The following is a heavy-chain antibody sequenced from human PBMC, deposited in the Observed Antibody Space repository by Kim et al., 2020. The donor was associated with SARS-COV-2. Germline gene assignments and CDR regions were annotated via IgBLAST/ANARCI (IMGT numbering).Heavy chain of an antibody. D-gene: IGHD2-21*02. CDR1: GYTFTSYA. J-gene: IGHJ1*01. V-gene: IGHV1-3*01. Sequence: ASVKVSCKASGYTFTSYAMHWVRQAPGQRLEWMGWINAGNGNTKYSQKFQGRVTITRDTTASTAYMELSSLRSEDTAVYYCARDKARHIVVVTPKYFQHWGQGTLVTVSS. CDR3: ARDKARHIVVVTPKYFQH. CDR2: INAGNGNT.